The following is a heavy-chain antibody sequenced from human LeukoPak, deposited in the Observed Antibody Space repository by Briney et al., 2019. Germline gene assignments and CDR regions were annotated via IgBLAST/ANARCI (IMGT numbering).Heavy chain of an antibody. V-gene: IGHV4-39*01. Sequence: SETLSLTCTVSGGSISSSSGYWGWIRQPPGKGLEWIGSIYYSGSTYYNPSLKSRVTISVDTSTNQFLLKLSSVTAADTAVYFCARHPSSYSSFDYWGQGTLVTVSS. CDR2: IYYSGST. CDR3: ARHPSSYSSFDY. CDR1: GGSISSSSGY. J-gene: IGHJ4*02. D-gene: IGHD2-21*01.